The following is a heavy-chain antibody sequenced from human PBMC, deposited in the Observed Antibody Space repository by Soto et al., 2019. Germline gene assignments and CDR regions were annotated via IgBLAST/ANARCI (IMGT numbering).Heavy chain of an antibody. D-gene: IGHD2-2*01. Sequence: GGALRLSCAASGFTVSSYAMHWVRQAPGKGLEWVAVTSYDGSNKYYADSVKGRFTISRDNSKTTLYLQMNSLRAEDTAVCYCAREWCISTSCYAYYYYGMDVWGQGTTVTRLL. CDR1: GFTVSSYA. CDR3: AREWCISTSCYAYYYYGMDV. V-gene: IGHV3-30-3*01. J-gene: IGHJ6*02. CDR2: TSYDGSNK.